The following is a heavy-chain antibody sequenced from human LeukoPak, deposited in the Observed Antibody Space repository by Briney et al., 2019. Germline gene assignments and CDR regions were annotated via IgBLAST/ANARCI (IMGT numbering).Heavy chain of an antibody. CDR3: ARPAGYDFAFDI. CDR2: IRYDGSNK. V-gene: IGHV3-30*02. D-gene: IGHD5-12*01. Sequence: GGSLRLSCAASGFTFSSYGMHWVRQAPGQGLEWVAFIRYDGSNKYYADSVKGRFTISRDNSKNTLYLQMNSLRAEDTAVYYCARPAGYDFAFDIWGQGTMVTVSS. CDR1: GFTFSSYG. J-gene: IGHJ3*02.